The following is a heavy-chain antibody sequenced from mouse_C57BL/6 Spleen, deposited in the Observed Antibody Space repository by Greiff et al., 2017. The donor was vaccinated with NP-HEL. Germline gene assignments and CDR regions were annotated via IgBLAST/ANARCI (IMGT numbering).Heavy chain of an antibody. CDR3: ARRYYGSTPHWYFEV. CDR1: GYSFTSYY. CDR2: IYPGSGNT. D-gene: IGHD1-1*01. V-gene: IGHV1-66*01. J-gene: IGHJ1*03. Sequence: QVQLQQSGPELVKPGASVKISCKASGYSFTSYYIHWVKQRPGQGLEWIGWIYPGSGNTKYNEKFKGKATLTADKSSSTAYMQLSGLTSEDSAVYYCARRYYGSTPHWYFEVWGTGTTVTVSS.